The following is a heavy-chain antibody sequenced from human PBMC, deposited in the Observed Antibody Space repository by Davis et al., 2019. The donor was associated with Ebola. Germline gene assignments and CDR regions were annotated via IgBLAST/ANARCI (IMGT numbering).Heavy chain of an antibody. J-gene: IGHJ4*02. Sequence: GESLKISCKGSEYNFTNYWISWVRQMPGKGLEWMGRIDPSDSYTNYSPSFQGHVPISADKSINTAYLQWSSLKASDTAVYYCARTFPHDYWGQGTLVTVSS. V-gene: IGHV5-10-1*01. CDR3: ARTFPHDY. D-gene: IGHD2/OR15-2a*01. CDR2: IDPSDSYT. CDR1: EYNFTNYW.